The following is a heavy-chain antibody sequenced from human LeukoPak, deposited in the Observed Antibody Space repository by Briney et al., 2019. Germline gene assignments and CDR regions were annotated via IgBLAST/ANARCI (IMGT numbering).Heavy chain of an antibody. V-gene: IGHV3-23*01. CDR3: AKSPGGMDV. CDR1: GFTFSSYD. J-gene: IGHJ6*02. Sequence: GGSLRLSCTASGFTFSSYDMSWVRQAPGKGLEWVGDISGSGGSTYYADSVRGGFTISRDNTKNRLYMQMNRLRAEDTAVYYCAKSPGGMDVWGQGTTVTVSS. CDR2: ISGSGGST.